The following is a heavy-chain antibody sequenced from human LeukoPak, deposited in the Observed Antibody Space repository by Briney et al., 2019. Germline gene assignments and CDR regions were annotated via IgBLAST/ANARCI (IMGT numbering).Heavy chain of an antibody. V-gene: IGHV4-61*02. CDR1: GGSISSGSYY. Sequence: PSETLSLTCTVSGGSISSGSYYWSWIRQPAGKGLEWIGRIYTSGSTNYNPSLKSRVTISVDTSKNQFSLKLSSVTAADTAVYYCARGGYFDWLLLFDYWGQGTLVTVSS. J-gene: IGHJ4*02. CDR3: ARGGYFDWLLLFDY. CDR2: IYTSGST. D-gene: IGHD3-9*01.